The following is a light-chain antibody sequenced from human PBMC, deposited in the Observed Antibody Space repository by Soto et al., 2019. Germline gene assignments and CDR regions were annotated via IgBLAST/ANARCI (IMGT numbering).Light chain of an antibody. Sequence: EIVMTQSPATLSVSPGEGATLSCKASQSVSTNLAWYQQKPGQAPRHLIHGASSRATGVPDRFRGCGSGTDFTIAISSLQYEDFAVYYCQQYNTWPPYTFGPGTKLEMK. V-gene: IGKV3-15*01. CDR1: QSVSTN. CDR3: QQYNTWPPYT. J-gene: IGKJ2*01. CDR2: GAS.